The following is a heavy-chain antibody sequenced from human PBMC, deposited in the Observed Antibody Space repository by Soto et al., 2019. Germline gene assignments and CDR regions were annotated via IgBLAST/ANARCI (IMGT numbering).Heavy chain of an antibody. CDR3: ARLSATGTRWFDP. Sequence: SETLSLTCTVSGGSFSSGAYHWSWVRQHPGQGLEWIASISYRGITYSNPSLKSRLSMSVDTSKNQFSLNPTSVTAADTAVYPCARLSATGTRWFDPWGQGSLVTVSS. CDR1: GGSFSSGAYH. D-gene: IGHD6-13*01. V-gene: IGHV4-31*03. J-gene: IGHJ5*02. CDR2: ISYRGIT.